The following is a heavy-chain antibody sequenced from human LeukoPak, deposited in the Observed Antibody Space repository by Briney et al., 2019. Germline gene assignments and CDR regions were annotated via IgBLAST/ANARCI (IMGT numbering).Heavy chain of an antibody. CDR2: ISAYNGNT. J-gene: IGHJ4*02. CDR1: GYTFTSYG. Sequence: ASVKVSCKASGYTFTSYGISWVRQAPGQGLEWMGWISAYNGNTNYAKKLQGRVTMTTDTSTSTAYMELRSLRSDDTAVYYCAHWGGSYPTLWAHFDYWGQGTLVTVSS. V-gene: IGHV1-18*01. D-gene: IGHD1-26*01. CDR3: AHWGGSYPTLWAHFDY.